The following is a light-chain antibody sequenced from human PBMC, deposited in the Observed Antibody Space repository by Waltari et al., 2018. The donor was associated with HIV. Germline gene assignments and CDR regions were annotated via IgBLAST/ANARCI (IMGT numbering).Light chain of an antibody. CDR1: ALPKQY. Sequence: SYELTQPPSVSVSPGQTARITCSGDALPKQYAYWYQQKPGQAPILVIYRDTERPSRIPERFSGSSSGTTVTLTIRGVQAEDEADYYCQSVDSSGTYVVFGGGTRLTVL. V-gene: IGLV3-25*03. CDR2: RDT. J-gene: IGLJ2*01. CDR3: QSVDSSGTYVV.